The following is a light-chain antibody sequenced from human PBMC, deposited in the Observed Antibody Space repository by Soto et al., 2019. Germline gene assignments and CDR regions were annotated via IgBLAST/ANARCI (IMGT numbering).Light chain of an antibody. CDR3: QQFRSSTLT. CDR1: QSISINY. V-gene: IGKV3-20*01. CDR2: GAS. J-gene: IGKJ4*01. Sequence: EIVLTQSPGTLSLSLGKRATLSSRGSQSISINYLAWYQQKHGQAPRLXIYGASSRESGIPDRVSGRGSGTEFTLTISRVEPEDVAVYDCQQFRSSTLTFGGGTKVDIK.